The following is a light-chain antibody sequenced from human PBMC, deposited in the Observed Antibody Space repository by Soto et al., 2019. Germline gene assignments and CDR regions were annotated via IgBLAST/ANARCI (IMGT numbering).Light chain of an antibody. CDR1: QRVSSNY. CDR3: QHYGGSLSIT. CDR2: GAS. V-gene: IGKV3-20*01. J-gene: IGKJ5*01. Sequence: ESVLTQSPGSLSLYPGERATLSCRASQRVSSNYLAWYPHKPGQAPRRHIYGASSRATGIPDRFSGSGSGTDFTLTISRLEPEDFAVYYCQHYGGSLSITFGQGTRLEIK.